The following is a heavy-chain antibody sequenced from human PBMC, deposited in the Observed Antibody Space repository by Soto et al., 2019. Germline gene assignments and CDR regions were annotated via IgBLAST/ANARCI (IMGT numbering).Heavy chain of an antibody. J-gene: IGHJ5*02. Sequence: QVQLQESGPGLVKPSQTLSLTCTVSGGSISSCGYYWSWIRQHPGNGLEWIGYIYYSGSTYYNPSRKSRVTISVDTSKNQFSLKLSSVTAADTAVYYCARGSPPTLRDGFDPWGQGTLVTVSS. CDR3: ARGSPPTLRDGFDP. V-gene: IGHV4-31*03. CDR1: GGSISSCGYY. CDR2: IYYSGST. D-gene: IGHD2-15*01.